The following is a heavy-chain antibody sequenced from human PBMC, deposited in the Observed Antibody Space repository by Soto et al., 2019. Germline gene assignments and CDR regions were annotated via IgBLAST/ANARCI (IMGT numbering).Heavy chain of an antibody. D-gene: IGHD3-10*01. V-gene: IGHV3-23*01. Sequence: SYAMSWVRQAPGKGLEWVSAISGSGGSTYYADSVKGRFTISRDNSKNTLYLQMNSLRAEDTAVYYCAKDRAVRPPGDAFDIWGQGTMVTVSS. CDR1: SYA. J-gene: IGHJ3*02. CDR3: AKDRAVRPPGDAFDI. CDR2: ISGSGGST.